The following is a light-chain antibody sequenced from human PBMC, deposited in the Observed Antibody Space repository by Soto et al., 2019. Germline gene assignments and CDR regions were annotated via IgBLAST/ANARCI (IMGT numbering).Light chain of an antibody. CDR2: GAS. V-gene: IGKV3-20*01. CDR1: QSVSSSY. CDR3: QQYGSSGT. Sequence: EIVLTQSPGTLSLSPGERATLSCRASQSVSSSYLAWYQQKPGHAPSLRIYGASSRATGIPDTLSGSGSGTDFTLTISRLEPEDFAVYYCQQYGSSGTFGQGTKVDIK. J-gene: IGKJ1*01.